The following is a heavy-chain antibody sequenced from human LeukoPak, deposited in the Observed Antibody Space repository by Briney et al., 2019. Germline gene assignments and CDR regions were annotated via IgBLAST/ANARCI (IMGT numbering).Heavy chain of an antibody. D-gene: IGHD3-22*01. J-gene: IGHJ4*02. V-gene: IGHV1-2*02. Sequence: GASVKVSCKASGYTFTGYYMHWVRQAPGQGLEWMGWINPNSGGTNYAQKFQGRVTMTRDTSISTAYMELSRLRSDDTAVYYCARDPEDSSGYPFDHWGQGTLVTVSS. CDR3: ARDPEDSSGYPFDH. CDR2: INPNSGGT. CDR1: GYTFTGYY.